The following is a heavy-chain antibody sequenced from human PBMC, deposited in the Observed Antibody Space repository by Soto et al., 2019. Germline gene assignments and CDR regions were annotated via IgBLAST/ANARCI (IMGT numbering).Heavy chain of an antibody. CDR3: ASTSSDYYDSSGPSYYFGMDV. CDR2: IDHRGST. Sequence: ASETLSLTCAVSGTSFGGYFWTWIRQPPGKGLEWIGEIDHRGSTNYNPALRSRVTISVDSSKNQFSLKMASVTAADTAVYYCASTSSDYYDSSGPSYYFGMDVWGQGTTVTVSS. J-gene: IGHJ6*02. D-gene: IGHD3-22*01. V-gene: IGHV4-34*01. CDR1: GTSFGGYF.